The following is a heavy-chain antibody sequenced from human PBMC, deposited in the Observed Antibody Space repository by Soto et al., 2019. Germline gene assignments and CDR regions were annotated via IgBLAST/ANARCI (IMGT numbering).Heavy chain of an antibody. CDR3: AKDGDQITVYYYGMDV. J-gene: IGHJ6*02. D-gene: IGHD1-20*01. V-gene: IGHV3-30*18. CDR1: GFTFSSYG. CDR2: ISYDGSNK. Sequence: QVPLVESGGGVVQPGRSLRLSCAASGFTFSSYGMHWVRQARGKGLEWVAVISYDGSNKYYADSVKGRFTISRDNSKNTLYLQMNSLRAEDTAVYYCAKDGDQITVYYYGMDVWGQGTTVTVSS.